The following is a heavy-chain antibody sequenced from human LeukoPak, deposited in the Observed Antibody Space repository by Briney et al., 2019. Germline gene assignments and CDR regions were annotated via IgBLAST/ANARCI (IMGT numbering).Heavy chain of an antibody. J-gene: IGHJ4*02. CDR2: IASDGSST. CDR3: ARGRPHGNDY. CDR1: GFTFSSYW. D-gene: IGHD4-23*01. Sequence: GGSLRLSCAASGFTFSSYWMNWVRQAPGKGLVWVSRIASDGSSTTYADSAKGRFSISRDNAKNTLYLQMNSLRVEDTAVYYCARGRPHGNDYRGQGTLVTVSS. V-gene: IGHV3-74*01.